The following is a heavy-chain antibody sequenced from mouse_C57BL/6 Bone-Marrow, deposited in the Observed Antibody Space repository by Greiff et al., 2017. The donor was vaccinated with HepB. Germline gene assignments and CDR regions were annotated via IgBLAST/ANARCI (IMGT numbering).Heavy chain of an antibody. CDR2: INPGSGGT. D-gene: IGHD1-1*01. J-gene: IGHJ1*03. Sequence: VQLQQSGAELVRPGTSVKVSCKASGYAFTNYLIEWVKQRPGQGLEWIGVINPGSGGTNYNEKFKGKATLTADKSSSTAYMQLSSLTSEDSAVYFCARKKGLITTVVGYFDVWGTGTTVTVSS. CDR3: ARKKGLITTVVGYFDV. V-gene: IGHV1-54*01. CDR1: GYAFTNYL.